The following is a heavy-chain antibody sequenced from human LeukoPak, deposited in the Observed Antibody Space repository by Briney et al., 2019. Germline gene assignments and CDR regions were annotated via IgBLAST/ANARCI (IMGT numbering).Heavy chain of an antibody. J-gene: IGHJ4*02. CDR1: GYTFTSYD. CDR3: ARVVRAFDY. Sequence: ASVKVSCKASGYTFTSYDINWVRQATGQGLEWMGWMNPNSGNTNYAQKLQGRVTMTTDTSTSTAYMELRSLRSDDTAVYYCARVVRAFDYWGQGTLVTVSS. CDR2: MNPNSGNT. V-gene: IGHV1-18*01. D-gene: IGHD2-2*01.